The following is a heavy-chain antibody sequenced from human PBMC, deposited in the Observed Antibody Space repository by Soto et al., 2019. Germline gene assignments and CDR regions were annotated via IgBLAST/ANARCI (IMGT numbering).Heavy chain of an antibody. J-gene: IGHJ3*02. CDR3: TTDEILVRGRYNGIGFDM. Sequence: EVQLVESGGGLVKPGGSLRLSCAASGFTFSNAWMNWVRQAPGKGLEWVGRIKRKTDGGTTDYAAPVKGRFTISRDDSKNPLYLQMNSLKTEDRAVYYCTTDEILVRGRYNGIGFDMWGQGTMVTVSS. CDR1: GFTFSNAW. CDR2: IKRKTDGGTT. D-gene: IGHD1-1*01. V-gene: IGHV3-15*07.